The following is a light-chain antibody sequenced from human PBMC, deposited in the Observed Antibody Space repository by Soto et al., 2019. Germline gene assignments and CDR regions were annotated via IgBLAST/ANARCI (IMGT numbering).Light chain of an antibody. Sequence: DIPMTQSPSSLSASVGDRVTVTCRPSQNISKFLNWYQEKPGKAPKVLIYVTSNLQNGVPSRFSGSGSGTEFNLSISSLQPEDFATYYCQQTYSAPGTFGQGTRV. CDR3: QQTYSAPGT. V-gene: IGKV1-39*01. CDR2: VTS. J-gene: IGKJ1*01. CDR1: QNISKF.